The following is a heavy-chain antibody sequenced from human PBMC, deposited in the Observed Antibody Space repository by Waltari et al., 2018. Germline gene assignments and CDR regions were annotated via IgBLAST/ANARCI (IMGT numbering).Heavy chain of an antibody. V-gene: IGHV3-43D*04. CDR2: ISWDGGST. Sequence: EVQLVESGGVVVQPGGSLRLSCAAYGFTFDDYAMHWVRPAPGKGLEWVSLISWDGGSTYYADSVKGRFTISRDNSKNSLYLQMNSLRAEDTALYYCATIPVTTRGDAFDIWGQGTMVTVSS. J-gene: IGHJ3*02. D-gene: IGHD4-17*01. CDR3: ATIPVTTRGDAFDI. CDR1: GFTFDDYA.